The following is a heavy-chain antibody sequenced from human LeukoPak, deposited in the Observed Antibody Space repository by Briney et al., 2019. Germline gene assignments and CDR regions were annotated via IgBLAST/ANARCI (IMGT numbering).Heavy chain of an antibody. J-gene: IGHJ4*02. D-gene: IGHD6-19*01. CDR3: ARGRHGWSFDY. CDR2: INHSGST. CDR1: GFTFSSYE. V-gene: IGHV4-34*01. Sequence: PGGSLRLSCTASGFTFSSYEMNWVRQPPGKGLEWIGEINHSGSTNYNPSLKSRVTISVDTSKNQFSLKLSSVTAADTAVYYCARGRHGWSFDYWGQGTLVTVSS.